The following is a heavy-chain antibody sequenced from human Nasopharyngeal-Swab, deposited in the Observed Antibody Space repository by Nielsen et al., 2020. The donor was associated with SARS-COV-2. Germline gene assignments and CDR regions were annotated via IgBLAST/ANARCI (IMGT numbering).Heavy chain of an antibody. CDR2: MNPNSGNT. CDR1: GYTFTSYD. CDR3: ARGFLRSLGGSYYYYGMDV. J-gene: IGHJ6*02. Sequence: ASVKVSCKASGYTFTSYDINWVRQATGQGLEWMGWMNPNSGNTGYAQKFQGRVTMTRSTSISTAYMELSSLRSEDTAVYYCARGFLRSLGGSYYYYGMDVWGQGTTVTVSS. D-gene: IGHD2/OR15-2a*01. V-gene: IGHV1-8*01.